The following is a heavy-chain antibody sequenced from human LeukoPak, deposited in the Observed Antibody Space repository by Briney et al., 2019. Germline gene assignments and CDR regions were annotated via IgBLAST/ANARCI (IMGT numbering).Heavy chain of an antibody. V-gene: IGHV3-30*04. D-gene: IGHD1/OR15-1a*01. Sequence: PGRSLRLSCATSGFTFSSYAMHWVRQAPGKGLEWVALISYDGINQYYADSVKGRFIISRDNSKNTLYLQLNSLRLEDTAVYYCTLTTFGVVYYFDCWGQGTLVTVSS. CDR3: TLTTFGVVYYFDC. J-gene: IGHJ4*02. CDR2: ISYDGINQ. CDR1: GFTFSSYA.